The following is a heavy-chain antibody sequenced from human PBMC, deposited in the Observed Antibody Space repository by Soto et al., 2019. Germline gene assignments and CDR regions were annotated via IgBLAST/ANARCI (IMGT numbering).Heavy chain of an antibody. Sequence: QVQVVQSGAEVKKPGASVKVSCKTSGYTFTTYGIGWVRQAPGQGLEWMVWISGANGHTNYAQNVQGRVTVTTDTSTSTAYMELWSLRSDDTAVYYCAREVAGAGGEYDYWGQGTLVTVSS. CDR2: ISGANGHT. V-gene: IGHV1-18*01. CDR1: GYTFTTYG. J-gene: IGHJ4*02. CDR3: AREVAGAGGEYDY. D-gene: IGHD6-13*01.